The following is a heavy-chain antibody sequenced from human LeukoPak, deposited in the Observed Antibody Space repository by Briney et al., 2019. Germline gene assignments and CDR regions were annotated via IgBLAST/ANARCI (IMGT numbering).Heavy chain of an antibody. CDR3: ASGTYYYFDF. V-gene: IGHV4-59*08. J-gene: IGHJ4*02. D-gene: IGHD1-26*01. CDR1: DGSISSYY. CDR2: IYYSGST. Sequence: SETLSLTCTISDGSISSYYWSWIRQPPGKGLEWIGYIYYSGSTNYNPSLKNRVTISVDTSKNQFSLKLRSVTAADTAVYYCASGTYYYFDFWGQGTLVTVSS.